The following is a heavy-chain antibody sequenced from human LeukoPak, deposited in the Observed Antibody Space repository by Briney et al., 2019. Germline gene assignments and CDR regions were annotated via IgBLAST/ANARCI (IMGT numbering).Heavy chain of an antibody. J-gene: IGHJ6*02. CDR3: ARGHEPHPSDYYYYGMDV. CDR1: GYTFTSYG. Sequence: ASVKVSCKASGYTFTSYGISWVRQAPGQGLEWMGWINPNSGGTNYAQKFQGWVTMTRDTSISTAYMELSRLRSDDTAVYYCARGHEPHPSDYYYYGMDVWGQGTTVTVSS. CDR2: INPNSGGT. V-gene: IGHV1-2*04.